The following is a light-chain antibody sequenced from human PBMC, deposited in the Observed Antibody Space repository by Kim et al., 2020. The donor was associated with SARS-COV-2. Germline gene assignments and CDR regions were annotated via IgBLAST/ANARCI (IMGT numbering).Light chain of an antibody. CDR2: GAS. CDR1: QRVSSSY. Sequence: EIVLTQSPGTLSLSPGERATLSCRASQRVSSSYLAWYQQKPGQAPRLLIYGASSRATGIPDRFSGSGSGTDFTLTISRLEPEDFAVYYCQQYGSLPRTFGQGTQMEIK. V-gene: IGKV3-20*01. CDR3: QQYGSLPRT. J-gene: IGKJ1*01.